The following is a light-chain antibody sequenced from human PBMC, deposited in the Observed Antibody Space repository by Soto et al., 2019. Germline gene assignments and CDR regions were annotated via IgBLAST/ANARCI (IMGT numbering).Light chain of an antibody. CDR3: QEYGSSPRT. J-gene: IGKJ1*01. CDR2: GAS. CDR1: QSVSSSY. V-gene: IGKV3-20*01. Sequence: EIVLTQSPGTLSLSPGERATLSCRASQSVSSSYLAWYQQKPGQAPMLLIYGASSRATGIPDRFSGSGSGKDFTLTISRPEPKDCAVDYCQEYGSSPRTFGQGTKVEIK.